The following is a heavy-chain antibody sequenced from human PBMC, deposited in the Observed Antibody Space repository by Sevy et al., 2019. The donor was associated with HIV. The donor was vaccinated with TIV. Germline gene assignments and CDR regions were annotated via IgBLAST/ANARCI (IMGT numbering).Heavy chain of an antibody. Sequence: ASVKVSCKASGYTFTSYAMNWVREAPGQGLEWMGWINTNTGNPTYAQGFTGRFVFSLDTSVSTAYLQISSLKAEDTAVYYCASGTVTTFRPFDYWGQGTLVTVSS. CDR3: ASGTVTTFRPFDY. J-gene: IGHJ4*02. CDR1: GYTFTSYA. V-gene: IGHV7-4-1*02. CDR2: INTNTGNP. D-gene: IGHD4-17*01.